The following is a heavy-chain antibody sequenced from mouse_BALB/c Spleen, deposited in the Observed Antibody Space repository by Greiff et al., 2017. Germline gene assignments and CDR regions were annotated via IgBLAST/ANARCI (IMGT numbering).Heavy chain of an antibody. CDR3: ARRDYYDYDLDY. CDR2: IDPANGNT. Sequence: VQLQQSGAELVKPGASVKLSCTASGFNIKDTYMHWVKQRPEQGLEWIGRIDPANGNTNYDPKFQGKATITADTSSNTAYLQLSSLTSEDTAVYYCARRDYYDYDLDYWGQGTTLTVSS. D-gene: IGHD1-2*01. CDR1: GFNIKDTY. J-gene: IGHJ2*01. V-gene: IGHV14-3*02.